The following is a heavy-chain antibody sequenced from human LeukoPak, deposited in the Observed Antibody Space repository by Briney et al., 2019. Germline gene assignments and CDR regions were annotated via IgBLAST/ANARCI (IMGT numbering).Heavy chain of an antibody. CDR2: IRSKANSYAT. V-gene: IGHV3-73*01. CDR3: TNLITMVRGVIVP. Sequence: PGGSLRLSCAASGFTFSGSAMHWVRQASGKGLEWVGRIRSKANSYATAYAASVKGRFTISRDDSKNTAYLQMNSLKTEDTAVYYCTNLITMVRGVIVPWGQGTLVTVSP. D-gene: IGHD3-10*01. CDR1: GFTFSGSA. J-gene: IGHJ5*02.